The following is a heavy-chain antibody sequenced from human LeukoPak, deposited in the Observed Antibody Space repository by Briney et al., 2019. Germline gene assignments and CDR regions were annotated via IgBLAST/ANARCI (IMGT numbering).Heavy chain of an antibody. V-gene: IGHV4-59*01. CDR1: GGSISSYY. Sequence: SETLSLTCTVSGGSISSYYWSWIRQPPGKGLEWIGYIYYSGSTIYNPSLKSRVTISVDTSKNQFSLKLSSVTAADTAVYYCARLFGGDAFDIWGQGTMVTVSS. J-gene: IGHJ3*02. CDR3: ARLFGGDAFDI. D-gene: IGHD3-16*01. CDR2: IYYSGST.